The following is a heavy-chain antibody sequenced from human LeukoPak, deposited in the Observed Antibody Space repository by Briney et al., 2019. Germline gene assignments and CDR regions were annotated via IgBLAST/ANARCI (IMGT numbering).Heavy chain of an antibody. V-gene: IGHV1-18*01. CDR1: GYTFTRYG. Sequence: ASVKVSCKASGYTFTRYGISWVRQAPGQGLEWMGRISAYNGNTNYAQKLQGRVTMTTDTSTSTAYMELRSLRSDDTAVYYCARGACSGGSCYWCHISYNWFDPWGQGTLATVSS. J-gene: IGHJ5*02. CDR2: ISAYNGNT. D-gene: IGHD2-15*01. CDR3: ARGACSGGSCYWCHISYNWFDP.